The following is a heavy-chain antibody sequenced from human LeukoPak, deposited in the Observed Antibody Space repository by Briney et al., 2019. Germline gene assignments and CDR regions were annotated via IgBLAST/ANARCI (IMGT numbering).Heavy chain of an antibody. CDR1: GFTFSSYS. Sequence: PGGSLRLSCAASGFTFSSYSMNWVRQAPGKGLEWVSSISSSSSYIYYADSVKGRFTISRDNAKNSLYLQMNSLRTEDTAVYYCARDRAAFGVVQVGYWGQGTLVTVSS. D-gene: IGHD3-3*01. CDR2: ISSSSSYI. CDR3: ARDRAAFGVVQVGY. J-gene: IGHJ4*02. V-gene: IGHV3-21*01.